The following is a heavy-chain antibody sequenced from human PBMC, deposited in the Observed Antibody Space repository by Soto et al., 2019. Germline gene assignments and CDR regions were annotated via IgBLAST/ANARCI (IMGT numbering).Heavy chain of an antibody. Sequence: PSETMRLTCCVSEYSIGDGYGWPWIRQPPGKGLEWIGSIYCSENTYLNPALKRRLTISVHTSKNHFSLKLNSMTAEDTDEYYCSRQGHFLLPNWFYSSGQGRLVAVS. J-gene: IGHJ5*01. V-gene: IGHV4-38-2*01. D-gene: IGHD3-3*02. CDR3: SRQGHFLLPNWFYS. CDR1: EYSIGDGYG. CDR2: IYCSENT.